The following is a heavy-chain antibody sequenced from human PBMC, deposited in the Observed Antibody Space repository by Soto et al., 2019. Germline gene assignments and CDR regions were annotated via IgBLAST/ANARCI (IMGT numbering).Heavy chain of an antibody. V-gene: IGHV4-30-2*01. CDR2: IYHSGSP. D-gene: IGHD3-10*01. J-gene: IGHJ4*02. CDR3: ARGPPFGY. Sequence: SETLSLTCVVSGGAISSGGYSWSWIRQPPGKGLERIGYIYHSGSPYYNTSLKSRDIISVDRSKNQFSLKLSSVTAADTAVYYCARGPPFGYWGQGTLVTVSS. CDR1: GGAISSGGYS.